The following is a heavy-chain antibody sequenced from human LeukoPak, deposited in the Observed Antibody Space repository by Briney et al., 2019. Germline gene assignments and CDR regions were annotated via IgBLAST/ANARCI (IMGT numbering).Heavy chain of an antibody. CDR1: GGTFSSYA. Sequence: GASVKVSCKASGGTFSSYAISWVRQAPGQGLEWMGRIIPIFGTANYAQKFKGRVTITTDESTSTAYMELSSLRSEDTAVYYCARGDNYYDSSGYYYWGQGTLVTVSS. D-gene: IGHD3-22*01. CDR3: ARGDNYYDSSGYYY. CDR2: IIPIFGTA. J-gene: IGHJ4*02. V-gene: IGHV1-69*05.